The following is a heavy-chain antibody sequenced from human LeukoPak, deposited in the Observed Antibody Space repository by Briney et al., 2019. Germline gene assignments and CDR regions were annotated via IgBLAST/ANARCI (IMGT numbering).Heavy chain of an antibody. CDR3: TTEPLLLWFGEPNDY. D-gene: IGHD3-10*01. CDR2: IKSKTDGGTT. CDR1: GFTFSNAW. V-gene: IGHV3-15*01. Sequence: GGSLRLSCAASGFTFSNAWMSWVRQAPGKGLEWVGRIKSKTDGGTTDYAAPVKGRFTISRDDSKNTLYLQMNSLKTEDTAVYYCTTEPLLLWFGEPNDYWGQGTLVTVSS. J-gene: IGHJ4*02.